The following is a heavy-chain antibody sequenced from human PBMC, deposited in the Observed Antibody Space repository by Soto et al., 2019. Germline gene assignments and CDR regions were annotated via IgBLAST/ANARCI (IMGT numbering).Heavy chain of an antibody. CDR2: MYPGDSDT. J-gene: IGHJ4*02. CDR1: GYDFNTNW. Sequence: PGASLKISCRGSGYDFNTNWFGWVRQLPGRGLEWVGIMYPGDSDTRYNPSLQGHVTLSVDVTVSTAFLQRRSLETSDTGMYCCARLPRDCNKTSCYYADHWGQGTQVTVSS. V-gene: IGHV5-51*01. CDR3: ARLPRDCNKTSCYYADH. D-gene: IGHD3-3*01.